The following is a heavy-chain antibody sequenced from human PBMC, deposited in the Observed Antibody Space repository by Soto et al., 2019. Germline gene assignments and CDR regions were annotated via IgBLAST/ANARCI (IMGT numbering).Heavy chain of an antibody. D-gene: IGHD6-13*01. Sequence: ASETLSLTCNVSGGSISGHYWSWVRQTPGKGLEWIGYIYYSGSTNYNPSLKSRVTISVDTSKNHFSLKLSSVTAADTAVYYWARDRVAAAGRTYYFDYWGQGTLVTVSS. J-gene: IGHJ4*02. CDR2: IYYSGST. CDR3: ARDRVAAAGRTYYFDY. CDR1: GGSISGHY. V-gene: IGHV4-59*11.